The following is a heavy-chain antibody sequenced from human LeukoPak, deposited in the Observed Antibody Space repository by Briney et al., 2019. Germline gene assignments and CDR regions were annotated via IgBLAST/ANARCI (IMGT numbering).Heavy chain of an antibody. CDR1: GFTFSHYW. V-gene: IGHV3-7*01. J-gene: IGHJ5*01. CDR2: INQDGSEK. D-gene: IGHD1-26*01. CDR3: ARDGQSGSFDS. Sequence: PGGSLRLSCAPSGFTFSHYWMTWVRQAPGKGLEWVANINQDGSEKYYVDSVKGRFTISRDNAKNSLYLQMNSLRADDTAVYFCARDGQSGSFDSWGQGTLVTVSS.